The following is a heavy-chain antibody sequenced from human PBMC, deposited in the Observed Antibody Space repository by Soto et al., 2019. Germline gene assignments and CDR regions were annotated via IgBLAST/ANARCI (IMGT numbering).Heavy chain of an antibody. D-gene: IGHD3-16*02. Sequence: GSLRLSCAASGFTFSSYAMSWVRQAPGKGLEWVSAISGSGGSTYYADSVKGRFTISRDNSKNTLYLQMTSLRAEDTAVYYCAKDDDYVWGSYRPPPPLDYWGQGTLVTVSS. CDR2: ISGSGGST. J-gene: IGHJ4*02. V-gene: IGHV3-23*01. CDR1: GFTFSSYA. CDR3: AKDDDYVWGSYRPPPPLDY.